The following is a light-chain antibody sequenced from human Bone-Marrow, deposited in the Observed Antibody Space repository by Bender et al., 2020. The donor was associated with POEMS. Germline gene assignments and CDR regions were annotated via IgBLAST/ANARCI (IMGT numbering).Light chain of an antibody. CDR1: SSDVGGYNY. CDR3: CSYAGSTTS. CDR2: EGN. J-gene: IGLJ2*01. V-gene: IGLV2-23*01. Sequence: QSALTQPASVSGSPGQSIAISCTGSSSDVGGYNYVSWYQQYPGKAPKLLIYEGNKRPSGVSNRFSGSKSDNTASLTISGLQAEDEADYYCCSYAGSTTSFGGGTKLTVL.